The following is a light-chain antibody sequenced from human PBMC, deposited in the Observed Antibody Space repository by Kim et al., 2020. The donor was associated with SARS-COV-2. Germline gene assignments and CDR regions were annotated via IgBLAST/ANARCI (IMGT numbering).Light chain of an antibody. CDR2: DVT. CDR1: SSDVGGYNY. CDR3: SSYTRTTTLV. V-gene: IGLV2-14*03. J-gene: IGLJ2*01. Sequence: GHSITISCTGTSSDVGGYNYVSWYQQHPGKAPQLMIHDVTNRPSGVSDRFSGSKSGNTASLTISGLQTEDEADYYCSSYTRTTTLVFGGGTQLTVL.